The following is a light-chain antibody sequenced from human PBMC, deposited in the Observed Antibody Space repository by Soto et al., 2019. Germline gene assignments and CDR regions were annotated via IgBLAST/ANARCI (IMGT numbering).Light chain of an antibody. J-gene: IGKJ1*01. CDR1: QTISSW. CDR3: QQYDVLST. V-gene: IGKV1-5*03. Sequence: DIQITPSPSTLSGTVGDRVTITCRASQTISSWLAWYQHRPGMAPKLLIYKASTLQSGVPSRFSGTGYGTEFTLTISRLQPDDSATYYCQQYDVLSTFGQGTKVDIK. CDR2: KAS.